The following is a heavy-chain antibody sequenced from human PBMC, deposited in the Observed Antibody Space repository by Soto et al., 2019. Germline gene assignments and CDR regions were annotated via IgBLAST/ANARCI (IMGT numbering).Heavy chain of an antibody. V-gene: IGHV1-69*12. J-gene: IGHJ5*02. CDR2: IIPIFGTA. CDR3: ARGEITMVRGAPNWFDP. Sequence: QVQLVQSGAEVKKPGSSVKVSCKASGGTFSSYAISWVRQAPGQGLEWMGGIIPIFGTANYAQKFQGRVTITADESTSKANRGLSSLGSEDTAVYYCARGEITMVRGAPNWFDPWGQGTLVTVSS. CDR1: GGTFSSYA. D-gene: IGHD3-10*01.